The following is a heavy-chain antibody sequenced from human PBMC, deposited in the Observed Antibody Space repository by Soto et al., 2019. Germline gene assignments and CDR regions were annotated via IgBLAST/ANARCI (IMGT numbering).Heavy chain of an antibody. CDR2: INPYKGNT. D-gene: IGHD2-2*01. Sequence: ASVKVSCKSSGYTFTNYGISWVRQAPGQGLEWMGWINPYKGNTIYAQKFQGRVTLTTDTSTNTAYMELRSLTSDDTAVYYCARRPSADWFDPWGQGTLVTVSS. CDR3: ARRPSADWFDP. V-gene: IGHV1-18*01. J-gene: IGHJ5*02. CDR1: GYTFTNYG.